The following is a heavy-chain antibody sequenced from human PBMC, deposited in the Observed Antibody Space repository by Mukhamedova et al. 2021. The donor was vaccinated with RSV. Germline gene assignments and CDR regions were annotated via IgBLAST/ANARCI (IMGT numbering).Heavy chain of an antibody. J-gene: IGHJ4*01. Sequence: GVSGGGTTNYADFVQGQFTISRDYSTNTVHLQMNSLRVEDTAVYYCAGFCRGGSCSGLGSFDYWGLGTLVTVSS. CDR2: VSGGGTT. CDR3: AGFCRGGSCSGLGSFDY. V-gene: IGHV3-53*01. D-gene: IGHD2-15*01.